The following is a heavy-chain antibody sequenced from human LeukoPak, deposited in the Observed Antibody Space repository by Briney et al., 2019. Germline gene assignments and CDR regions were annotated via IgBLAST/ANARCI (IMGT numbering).Heavy chain of an antibody. V-gene: IGHV3-7*01. CDR2: INQDGSEK. J-gene: IGHJ4*02. D-gene: IGHD6-19*01. CDR3: ARGDGSGWFFGY. CDR1: GFTFSRYW. Sequence: GGSLRLSCAASGFTFSRYWMSWVRQAPGKGLEWVANINQDGSEKYYVDSVKGRFTISRDNAKNSLYLQMNSLRAEDTAVYYCARGDGSGWFFGYWGQGTLVTVSS.